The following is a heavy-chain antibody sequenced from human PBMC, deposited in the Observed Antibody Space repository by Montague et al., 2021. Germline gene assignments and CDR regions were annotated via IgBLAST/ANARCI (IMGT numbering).Heavy chain of an antibody. D-gene: IGHD3-10*01. Sequence: SETLSLTCTVSSGSIFHAHWSWVRQPPGKGLGWLGSMFYVGATSNNPSLKSRVTMSIDTSTTQFSLKLSFVTAADTAVYYCARQDYFVSGTSYKGFDPWGQGILVPVSS. CDR2: MFYVGAT. V-gene: IGHV4-59*08. CDR1: SGSIFHAH. CDR3: ARQDYFVSGTSYKGFDP. J-gene: IGHJ5*02.